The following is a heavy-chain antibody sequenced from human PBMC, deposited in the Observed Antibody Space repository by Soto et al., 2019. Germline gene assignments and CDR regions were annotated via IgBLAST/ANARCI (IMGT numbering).Heavy chain of an antibody. CDR1: GFTFSMFS. J-gene: IGHJ5*02. CDR3: VHPRSTVQIPPT. Sequence: GGSLRLSCSASGFTFSMFSMHWVRQAPGKGLEYVSGISSNGDSTYYADPVKGRFTISRDNSKNTLYLQMSSLRAVDTAVYYCVHPRSTVQIPPTWGQGTLVTVSS. CDR2: ISSNGDST. D-gene: IGHD4-17*01. V-gene: IGHV3-64D*06.